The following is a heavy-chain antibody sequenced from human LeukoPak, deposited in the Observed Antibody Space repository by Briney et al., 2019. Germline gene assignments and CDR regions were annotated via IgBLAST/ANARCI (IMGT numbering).Heavy chain of an antibody. CDR2: INHSGST. J-gene: IGHJ4*02. Sequence: SETLSLTCAVYGGSFSGYYWSWIRQPPGKGLEWIGEINHSGSTNYNPSLKSRVTISVDTSKNQFSLKLSSVTAADTAVYYCARGDRIAARPHYFDYWGQGTLVTVSS. CDR1: GGSFSGYY. CDR3: ARGDRIAARPHYFDY. D-gene: IGHD6-6*01. V-gene: IGHV4-34*01.